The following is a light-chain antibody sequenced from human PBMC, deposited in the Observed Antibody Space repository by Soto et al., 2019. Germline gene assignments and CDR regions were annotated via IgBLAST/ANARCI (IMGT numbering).Light chain of an antibody. CDR2: KAS. CDR1: QRTSGW. V-gene: IGKV1-5*03. Sequence: DIQMTQSPSTLSAFVGDRFTITCRASQRTSGWLAWYQQKPGKAPKILIYKASSLESGVPSRFSGSGSGTEFTLTISSLRPDDFATYYCQHYNGYRWTFGQGTKVDIK. CDR3: QHYNGYRWT. J-gene: IGKJ1*01.